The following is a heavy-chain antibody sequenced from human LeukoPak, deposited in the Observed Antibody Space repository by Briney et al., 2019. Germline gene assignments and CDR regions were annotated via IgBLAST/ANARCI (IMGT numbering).Heavy chain of an antibody. Sequence: ASVKVSCKASGYTFTSYAMHWARQAPGQRLEWMGWINAGNGNTKYSQKFQGRVTITRDTSASTAYMELSSLRSEDTAVYYCATTREIAAAGPPTPFDYWGQGTLVTVSS. D-gene: IGHD6-13*01. CDR2: INAGNGNT. V-gene: IGHV1-3*01. CDR1: GYTFTSYA. J-gene: IGHJ4*02. CDR3: ATTREIAAAGPPTPFDY.